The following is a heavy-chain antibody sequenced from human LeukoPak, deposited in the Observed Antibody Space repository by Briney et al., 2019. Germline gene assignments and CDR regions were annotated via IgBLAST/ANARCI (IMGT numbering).Heavy chain of an antibody. Sequence: HPGGSLRLSCAASGFTFSSYAMHWVRQAPGTGLEWVAVISYDGSNKYYADSVKGRFTISRDNSKNTLYLQMNSLRAEDTAVYYCAREVGGFDYWGQGTLVTVSS. V-gene: IGHV3-30-3*01. CDR3: AREVGGFDY. CDR1: GFTFSSYA. J-gene: IGHJ4*02. CDR2: ISYDGSNK. D-gene: IGHD3-16*01.